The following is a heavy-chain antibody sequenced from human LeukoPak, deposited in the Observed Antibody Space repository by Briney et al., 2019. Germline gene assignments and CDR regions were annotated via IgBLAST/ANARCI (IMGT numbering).Heavy chain of an antibody. J-gene: IGHJ4*02. D-gene: IGHD6-19*01. CDR1: GFTFSSYS. CDR2: ISSSSSYI. V-gene: IGHV3-21*01. Sequence: GGSLRLSCAASGFTFSSYSMNWVRQAPGKGLDWVSSISSSSSYIYYADSVKGRFTISRDNAKNSLYLQMNSLRAEDTAVYYCARDARIAVGRTSPESSDYWGQGTLVTVSS. CDR3: ARDARIAVGRTSPESSDY.